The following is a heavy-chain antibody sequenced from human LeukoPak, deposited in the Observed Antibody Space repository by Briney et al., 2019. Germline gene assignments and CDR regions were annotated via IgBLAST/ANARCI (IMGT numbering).Heavy chain of an antibody. D-gene: IGHD3-10*01. CDR1: GGSISSSSYY. CDR3: AREDYYGSGSYNWFDP. V-gene: IGHV4-39*07. J-gene: IGHJ5*02. CDR2: IYYSGST. Sequence: SETLSLTCTVSGGSISSSSYYWGWIRQPPGKGLEWIGSIYYSGSTYYNPSLKSRVTISVDTSKNQFSLKLSSVTAADTAVYYCAREDYYGSGSYNWFDPWGQGTLVTVSS.